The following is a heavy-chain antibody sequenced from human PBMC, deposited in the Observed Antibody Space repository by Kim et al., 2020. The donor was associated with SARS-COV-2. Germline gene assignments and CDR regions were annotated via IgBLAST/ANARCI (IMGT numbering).Heavy chain of an antibody. CDR3: ARAIYDFWSGYYQGYYYYGMDV. CDR1: GFTFSSYS. Sequence: GGSLRLSCAASGFTFSSYSMNWVRQAPGKGLEWVSSISSSSSYIYYADSVKGRFTISRDNAKNSLYLQMNSLRAEDTAVYYCARAIYDFWSGYYQGYYYYGMDVWGQGTTVTVSS. CDR2: ISSSSSYI. D-gene: IGHD3-3*01. V-gene: IGHV3-21*01. J-gene: IGHJ6*02.